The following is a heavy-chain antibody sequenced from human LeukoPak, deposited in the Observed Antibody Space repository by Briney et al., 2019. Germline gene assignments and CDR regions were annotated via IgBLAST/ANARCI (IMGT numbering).Heavy chain of an antibody. D-gene: IGHD3-22*01. J-gene: IGHJ4*02. CDR2: IIPIIGRV. V-gene: IGHV1-69*04. Sequence: GASVKVSCKASGGTFSGYVFSWVRQAPGQGLEWMGRIIPIIGRVNYAQNFQARVTITADRSTTTVYLELSNLRSDDTAVYYCARGRAGRNFDTTAYYPLDSWGQGTRVTVSS. CDR1: GGTFSGYV. CDR3: ARGRAGRNFDTTAYYPLDS.